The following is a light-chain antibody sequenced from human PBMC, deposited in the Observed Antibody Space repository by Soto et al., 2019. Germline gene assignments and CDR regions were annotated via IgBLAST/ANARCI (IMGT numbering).Light chain of an antibody. CDR3: SSYISSSTV. CDR1: SSDVGGYNS. CDR2: EVS. Sequence: QSALTQPASVSGSPGQSITISCTGTSSDVGGYNSVSWYQQHPGKAPKLMIFEVSNRPSGVSNRFSGSKSGNTASLTISGLQAEDEADYYCSSYISSSTVFGGGTKVTVL. J-gene: IGLJ3*02. V-gene: IGLV2-14*01.